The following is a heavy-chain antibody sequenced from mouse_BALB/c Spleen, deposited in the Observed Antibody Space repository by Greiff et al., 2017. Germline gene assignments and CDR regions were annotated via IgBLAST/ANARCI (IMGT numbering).Heavy chain of an antibody. V-gene: IGHV1S16*01. CDR2: INPSNGGT. D-gene: IGHD2-2*01. Sequence: INPSNGGTNYNEKFKRKATLTVDKSSSTAYMQLSSLTSEDSAVYYCTIEDGHGDFDYWGQGTTLTVSS. CDR3: TIEDGHGDFDY. J-gene: IGHJ2*01.